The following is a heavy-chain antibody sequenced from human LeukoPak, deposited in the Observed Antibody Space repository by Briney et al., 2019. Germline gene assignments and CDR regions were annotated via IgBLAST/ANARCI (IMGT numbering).Heavy chain of an antibody. Sequence: GGSLRLSCAASGFTFSTYGMHWVRQAPGKGLEWVAFIRYDGSNKYYADSVKGRFTISRDNSKNTLYLQMNSLRAEDTAVYYCAKDPSGSSDGLPGYWGQGTLVTVSS. CDR3: AKDPSGSSDGLPGY. CDR2: IRYDGSNK. V-gene: IGHV3-30*02. J-gene: IGHJ4*02. D-gene: IGHD1-26*01. CDR1: GFTFSTYG.